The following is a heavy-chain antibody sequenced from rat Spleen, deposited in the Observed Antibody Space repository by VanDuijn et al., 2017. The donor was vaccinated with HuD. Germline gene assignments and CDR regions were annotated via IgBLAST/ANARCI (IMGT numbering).Heavy chain of an antibody. CDR2: IHYEGTNT. CDR1: GFTFNDYY. Sequence: EVQLVESGGGLVQPGRSMRLSCAASGFTFNDYYMAWVRQAPEKGLEWVASIHYEGTNTYYGDPVKGRFTISRDNSKSSLYLQMDSLRSEDTATYYCTTANNYGYWGQGVMVTVSS. V-gene: IGHV5-20*01. CDR3: TTANNYGY. D-gene: IGHD1-10*01. J-gene: IGHJ2*01.